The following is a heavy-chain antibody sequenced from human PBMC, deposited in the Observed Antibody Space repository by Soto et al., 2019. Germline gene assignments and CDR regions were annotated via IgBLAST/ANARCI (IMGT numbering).Heavy chain of an antibody. Sequence: QVQLQQWGAGLLKPSETLSLTCAVYGGSFSGYYWSWIRQPPGKGLEWIGEINHSGSTNYNPSLKSRATQSVETSTNQFSRKLSSVTAADTAVYYCARVCTSCYYYYYGMDVWGQGTTVTVSS. CDR3: ARVCTSCYYYYYGMDV. J-gene: IGHJ6*02. V-gene: IGHV4-34*01. CDR1: GGSFSGYY. D-gene: IGHD2-2*01. CDR2: INHSGST.